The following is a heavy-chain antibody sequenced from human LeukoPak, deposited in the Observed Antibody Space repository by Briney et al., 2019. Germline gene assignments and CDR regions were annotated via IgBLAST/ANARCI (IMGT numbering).Heavy chain of an antibody. J-gene: IGHJ4*02. V-gene: IGHV3-74*01. CDR1: GFTFSSYW. CDR2: IKSDGSST. Sequence: GGSLRLSCAASGFTFSSYWMHWVRQAPGKGLVWVSRIKSDGSSTTYADSVKGRFTISRDNAMNSVYLQMNSLKAEDTAVYSCVRDRWWENRGSWSGYFDFWGQGNLVTVSS. CDR3: VRDRWWENRGSWSGYFDF. D-gene: IGHD2-15*01.